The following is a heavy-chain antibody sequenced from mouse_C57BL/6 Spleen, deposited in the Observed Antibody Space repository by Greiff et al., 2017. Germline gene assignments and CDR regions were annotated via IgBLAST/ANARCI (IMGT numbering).Heavy chain of an antibody. CDR2: IDPETGGT. CDR3: TVTTGVAHYYVDY. J-gene: IGHJ2*01. V-gene: IGHV1-15*01. Sequence: SGAELVRPGASVTLSCKASGYTFTDYEMHWVKQTPVHGLEWIGAIDPETGGTASNQKFKGKAILTADKSSSTAYMELRSLTSEDSAVYYCTVTTGVAHYYVDYWGQGTTLTVSS. CDR1: GYTFTDYE. D-gene: IGHD1-1*01.